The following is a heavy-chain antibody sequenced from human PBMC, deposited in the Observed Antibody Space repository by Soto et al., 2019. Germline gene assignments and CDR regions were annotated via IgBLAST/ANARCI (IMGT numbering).Heavy chain of an antibody. CDR1: GFTFSNYA. CDR2: ISSSGVNT. CDR3: AKGNGIPRDGLDV. V-gene: IGHV3-23*01. Sequence: GESLKISCAASGFTFSNYAIRWVRQSPGKGLEWVSSISSSGVNTYYAESVRGRFIISRENSMNMMYLQMNSLRAEDTAVYYCAKGNGIPRDGLDVWGQGTTVTVSS. J-gene: IGHJ6*02. D-gene: IGHD1-1*01.